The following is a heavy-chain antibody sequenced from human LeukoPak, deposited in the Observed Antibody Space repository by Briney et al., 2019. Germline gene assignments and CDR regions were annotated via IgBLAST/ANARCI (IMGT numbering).Heavy chain of an antibody. J-gene: IGHJ4*02. CDR3: AKDGPRGYSYAYFDY. CDR2: ISGSGGST. D-gene: IGHD5-18*01. V-gene: IGHV3-23*01. Sequence: GGSLRLSCAASGFTFSSYWMSWVRQAPGKGLEWVSAISGSGGSTYYADSVKGRFTISRDNSKNTLYLQMNSLRAEDTAVYYCAKDGPRGYSYAYFDYWGQGTLVTVSS. CDR1: GFTFSSYW.